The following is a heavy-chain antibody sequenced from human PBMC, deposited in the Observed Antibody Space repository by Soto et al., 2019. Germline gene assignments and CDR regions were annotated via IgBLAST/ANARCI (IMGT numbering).Heavy chain of an antibody. V-gene: IGHV1-8*01. CDR1: RYTFTSYD. CDR3: ARAFPYCSGGSCYSADWFDP. CDR2: MNPNSGNT. Sequence: GVSVKVSFTDSRYTFTSYDINWVLPSTGTSSEGMGWMNPNSGNTGYAQRFQGRVNMTRNTSISTAYMALSSLRSEDTAVYYCARAFPYCSGGSCYSADWFDPWGQGTLVTVS. D-gene: IGHD2-15*01. J-gene: IGHJ5*02.